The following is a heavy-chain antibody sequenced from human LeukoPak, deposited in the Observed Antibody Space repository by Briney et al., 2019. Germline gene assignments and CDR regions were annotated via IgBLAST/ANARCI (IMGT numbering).Heavy chain of an antibody. CDR1: GDSITGYY. CDR3: TKSDDYGLIRI. Sequence: PSETLSLTCSVSGDSITGYYWGWIRQPPGKGLEWIGNIYYTGNTYYNSSLKSRVTISLDTSKNQFSLKVISMTAADTAAYYCTKSDDYGLIRICGRGTMVTVSS. CDR2: IYYTGNT. V-gene: IGHV4-39*07. J-gene: IGHJ3*02. D-gene: IGHD3/OR15-3a*01.